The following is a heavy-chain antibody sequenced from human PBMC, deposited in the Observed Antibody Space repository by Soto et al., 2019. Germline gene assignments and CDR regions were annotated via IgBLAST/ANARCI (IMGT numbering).Heavy chain of an antibody. D-gene: IGHD2-15*01. CDR1: GGSNSSSNC. J-gene: IGHJ4*02. V-gene: IGHV4-4*02. CDR2: IYHSGST. CDR3: AKDCSGCSCYTDY. Sequence: SLSITGALSGGSNSSSNCWSWVSQPPGKGLEWIGEIYHSGSTNYNPSLKSRVTISVDKSKNQFSLKLSSVTAADTAVYYCAKDCSGCSCYTDYWGQGTLVTFSS.